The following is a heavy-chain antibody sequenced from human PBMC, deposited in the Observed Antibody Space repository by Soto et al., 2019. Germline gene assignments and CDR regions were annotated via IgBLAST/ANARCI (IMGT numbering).Heavy chain of an antibody. Sequence: EVQLVESGGGLVQPGGSLRLSCAASGFTFSSYSMNWVRQAPGKGLEWVSYISSSSTTKYYADSVKGRFTISRDNAKNPLYLQMNSLRAEDTAVYYCARDGCSGSNCLNWFDPWGQGTRVTVSS. V-gene: IGHV3-48*01. CDR3: ARDGCSGSNCLNWFDP. CDR2: ISSSSTTK. J-gene: IGHJ5*02. CDR1: GFTFSSYS. D-gene: IGHD2-15*01.